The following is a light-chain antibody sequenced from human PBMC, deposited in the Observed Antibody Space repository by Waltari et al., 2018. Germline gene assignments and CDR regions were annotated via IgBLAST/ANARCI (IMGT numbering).Light chain of an antibody. CDR2: DAS. CDR1: QHIYSN. V-gene: IGKV3D-15*01. J-gene: IGKJ5*01. Sequence: EIVMTQSPATLSVSPGERATLSCRASQHIYSNLAGYHQKPGQPPRLLIYDASTSATGIPARLTGSGSGTEFTLTISSLQSEDSAVYSCQQYNRWPPITFGQGTRLEIK. CDR3: QQYNRWPPIT.